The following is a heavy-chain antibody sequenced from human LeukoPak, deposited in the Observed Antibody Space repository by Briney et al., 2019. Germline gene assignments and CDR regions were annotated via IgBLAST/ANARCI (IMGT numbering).Heavy chain of an antibody. V-gene: IGHV4-39*07. D-gene: IGHD5-24*01. CDR1: GGSISSNSYY. CDR3: AREGYNLQWFDP. CDR2: IYYSGNT. Sequence: SETLSLTCTVSGGSISSNSYYWGWIRQPPGKGLEWIGNIYYSGNTYYNPSLKSRVTISVDTSKSQFSLKLSSVTAADTAVYYCAREGYNLQWFDPWGQGTLVTVSS. J-gene: IGHJ5*02.